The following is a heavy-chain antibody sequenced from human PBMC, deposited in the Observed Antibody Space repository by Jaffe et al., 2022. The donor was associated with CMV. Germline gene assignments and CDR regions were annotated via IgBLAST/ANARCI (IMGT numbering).Heavy chain of an antibody. Sequence: QVQLVQSGAEVKKPGASVKVSCKASGYTFTSYYMHWVRQAPGQGLEWMGIINPSGGSTSYAQKFQGRVTMTRDTSTSTVYMELSSLRSEDTAVYYCARDTFHSIAAPPLYYMDVWGKGTTVTVSS. V-gene: IGHV1-46*01. D-gene: IGHD6-6*01. CDR2: INPSGGST. CDR1: GYTFTSYY. CDR3: ARDTFHSIAAPPLYYMDV. J-gene: IGHJ6*03.